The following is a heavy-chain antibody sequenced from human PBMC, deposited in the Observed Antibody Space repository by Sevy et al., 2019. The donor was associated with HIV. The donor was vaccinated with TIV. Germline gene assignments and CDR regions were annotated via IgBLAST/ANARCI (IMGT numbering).Heavy chain of an antibody. Sequence: GGSLRLSCAASGFTFSEFGMHWVRQAPGKGLEWVSSISSSSTYIYYADSVRGRFTISRDNAKNSLYLQMHSLRAEDTAVYYCASGSLDSTGYPFDYWGQGTLVTVSS. CDR3: ASGSLDSTGYPFDY. CDR1: GFTFSEFG. J-gene: IGHJ4*02. V-gene: IGHV3-21*01. D-gene: IGHD3-22*01. CDR2: ISSSSTYI.